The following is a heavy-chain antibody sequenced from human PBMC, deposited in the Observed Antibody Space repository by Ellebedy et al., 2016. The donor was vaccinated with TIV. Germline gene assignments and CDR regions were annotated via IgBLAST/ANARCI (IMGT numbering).Heavy chain of an antibody. J-gene: IGHJ4*02. CDR1: GYTFTGYY. CDR2: INPNSGCT. Sequence: AASVKVSCKASGYTFTGYYMHWVRQAPGQGLEWMGWINPNSGCTNYAQKFQGWVTMTRDTSSDTAYMDLSRLRSDDTAVYYCARGMKLGIVWYYFDYWGQGTLVTVSS. V-gene: IGHV1-2*04. CDR3: ARGMKLGIVWYYFDY. D-gene: IGHD7-27*01.